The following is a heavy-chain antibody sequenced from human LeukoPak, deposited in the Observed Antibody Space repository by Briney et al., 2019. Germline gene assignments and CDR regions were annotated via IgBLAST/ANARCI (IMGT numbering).Heavy chain of an antibody. V-gene: IGHV1-69*13. CDR3: ARGTTATYYYMDV. Sequence: SVKLSCKASGATFSSYAISWVRQAPGQGLEWMGGIIPIFGTANYAQKFQGRVTITADESTSKAYMELSSLRSEDTAVYYCARGTTATYYYMDVWGKGTTVTISS. D-gene: IGHD4-17*01. J-gene: IGHJ6*03. CDR1: GATFSSYA. CDR2: IIPIFGTA.